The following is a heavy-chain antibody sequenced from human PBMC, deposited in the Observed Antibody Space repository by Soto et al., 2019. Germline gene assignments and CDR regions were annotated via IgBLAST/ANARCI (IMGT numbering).Heavy chain of an antibody. D-gene: IGHD3-3*01. Sequence: LSLTCTVSGGSISSVGYYWSWIRQHPGKGLEWIGYIYYSGSTYYNPSLKSRVTISVDTSKNQFSLKLSSVTAADTAVYYCARDALYYDFWSGSQGYYGMDVWGQGTTVT. V-gene: IGHV4-31*03. CDR1: GGSISSVGYY. CDR2: IYYSGST. CDR3: ARDALYYDFWSGSQGYYGMDV. J-gene: IGHJ6*02.